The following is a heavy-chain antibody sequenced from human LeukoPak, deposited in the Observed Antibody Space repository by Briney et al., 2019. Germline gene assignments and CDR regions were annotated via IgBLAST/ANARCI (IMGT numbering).Heavy chain of an antibody. CDR1: GYTFTNYY. J-gene: IGHJ5*02. D-gene: IGHD4-23*01. Sequence: ASVKVSCKASGYTFTNYYIHWVRQAPGHGLEWMGRINPNTGATKYAQKFQGRVSMSRDRSINTAFMEVSRLRYDDTAVYYCARDQGDGGNSFDPWGQGTLVTVSS. V-gene: IGHV1-2*06. CDR3: ARDQGDGGNSFDP. CDR2: INPNTGAT.